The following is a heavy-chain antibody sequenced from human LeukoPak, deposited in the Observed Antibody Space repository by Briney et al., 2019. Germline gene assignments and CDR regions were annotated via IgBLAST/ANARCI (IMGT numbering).Heavy chain of an antibody. CDR1: GYTVTSYG. D-gene: IGHD3-16*01. CDR2: ISADTVNA. CDR3: ARVEVHPRRFYSYMDV. V-gene: IGHV1-18*01. J-gene: IGHJ6*03. Sequence: ASVKVSCKASGYTVTSYGIRSLRQAPGQGREWRGWISADTVNADVAHKLQDRVAITTETYTNTAYMELRSLRYDDTAVYYCARVEVHPRRFYSYMDVWGKGTPVTISS.